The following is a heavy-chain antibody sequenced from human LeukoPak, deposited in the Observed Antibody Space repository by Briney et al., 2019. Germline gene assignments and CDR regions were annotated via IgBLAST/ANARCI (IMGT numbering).Heavy chain of an antibody. Sequence: GGSLRLSCAASGFIVSGTYMSWVRQAPGKGLEWVSVIYSGGSTYYPDSVKGRFTISRHNPKDTLYLQMNSLRPEDTAVYYCTRGQVNPFDYWGQGTLVTVSS. CDR1: GFIVSGTY. CDR3: TRGQVNPFDY. CDR2: IYSGGST. D-gene: IGHD2-21*01. V-gene: IGHV3-53*04. J-gene: IGHJ4*02.